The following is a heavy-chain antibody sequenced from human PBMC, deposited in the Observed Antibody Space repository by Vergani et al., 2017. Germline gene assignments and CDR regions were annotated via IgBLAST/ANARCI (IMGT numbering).Heavy chain of an antibody. J-gene: IGHJ6*02. Sequence: EVQLLESGGGLVQPGGSLRLSCAASGFTFSSYAMSWVRQAPGKGLEWVSAISGSGGSTYYADSVKGRFTISRDNSKNTLYLQMNSLIAENTAVYYCARESRGYSYGGDYYYYYGMDVWGQGTTVTVS. D-gene: IGHD5-18*01. CDR2: ISGSGGST. V-gene: IGHV3-23*01. CDR3: ARESRGYSYGGDYYYYYGMDV. CDR1: GFTFSSYA.